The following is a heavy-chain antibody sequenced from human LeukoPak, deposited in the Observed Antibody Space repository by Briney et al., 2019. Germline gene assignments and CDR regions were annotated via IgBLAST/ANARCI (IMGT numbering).Heavy chain of an antibody. CDR3: ARENPLGGGYDY. CDR2: IIPIFGTA. CDR1: GGTFSSYA. J-gene: IGHJ4*02. D-gene: IGHD5-12*01. Sequence: ASVKVSCKASGGTFSSYAISWVRQAPGQGLEWMGGIIPIFGTANYAQKFQGRVTMTRDTSTSTVYMVLSSLRSEDTAVYYCARENPLGGGYDYWGQGTLVTVSS. V-gene: IGHV1-69*05.